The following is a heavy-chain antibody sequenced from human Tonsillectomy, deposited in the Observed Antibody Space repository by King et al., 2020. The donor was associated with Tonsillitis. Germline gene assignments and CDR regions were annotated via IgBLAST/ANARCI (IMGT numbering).Heavy chain of an antibody. CDR2: IYWNDDT. D-gene: IGHD3-9*01. J-gene: IGHJ4*02. Sequence: TLKESGPTLVKPTQTLTLTCTFSGFSLSTSGVGVGWIRQPPGKAREWLALIYWNDDTRYSLSLKSRLTITKDTSKNQVVLTITNMDPVDTATYYCAHQGDILTGYDYWGQGTLVTVAS. CDR1: GFSLSTSGVG. CDR3: AHQGDILTGYDY. V-gene: IGHV2-5*01.